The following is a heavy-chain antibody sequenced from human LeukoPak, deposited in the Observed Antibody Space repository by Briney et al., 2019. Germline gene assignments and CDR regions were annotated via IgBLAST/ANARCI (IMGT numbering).Heavy chain of an antibody. CDR2: IAYDGSRA. D-gene: IGHD1-14*01. CDR1: GFTFGGYG. Sequence: QPGRSLRLSCAGSGFTFGGYGMHWFRQTPGKGLEWVAVIAYDGSRAFYADSVKGRFTISRDNSKNTMSVQMDDLRAEDTAVYYCTRYNNDHFDYRGQGTLVTVSS. CDR3: TRYNNDHFDY. V-gene: IGHV3-33*01. J-gene: IGHJ4*02.